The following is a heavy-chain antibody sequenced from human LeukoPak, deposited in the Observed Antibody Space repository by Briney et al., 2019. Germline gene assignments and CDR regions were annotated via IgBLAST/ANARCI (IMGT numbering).Heavy chain of an antibody. J-gene: IGHJ4*02. CDR2: IYYSGST. V-gene: IGHV4-39*07. CDR1: GGSISSSSYY. D-gene: IGHD3-22*01. Sequence: PSETLSLTCTVSGGSISSSSYYWGWIRQPPGKGLEWIGSIYYSGSTYYNPSLKSRVTISVDTSKNQFSLKLSSVTAADTAVYYCAIYKGYDSSGYPFVYWGQGTLVTVSS. CDR3: AIYKGYDSSGYPFVY.